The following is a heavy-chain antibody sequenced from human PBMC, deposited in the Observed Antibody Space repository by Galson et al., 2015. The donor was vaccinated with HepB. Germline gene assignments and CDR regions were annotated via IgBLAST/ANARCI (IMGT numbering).Heavy chain of an antibody. V-gene: IGHV1-69*02. Sequence: SVKVSCKASGGTFSSYTISWVRQAPGQGLEWMGRIIPILGIANYAQKFQGRVTITADKSTSTAYMELSSLRSEDTAVYYCARAHYDILTGRKSNDYFDYWGQGTLVTVSS. CDR1: GGTFSSYT. J-gene: IGHJ4*02. CDR3: ARAHYDILTGRKSNDYFDY. CDR2: IIPILGIA. D-gene: IGHD3-9*01.